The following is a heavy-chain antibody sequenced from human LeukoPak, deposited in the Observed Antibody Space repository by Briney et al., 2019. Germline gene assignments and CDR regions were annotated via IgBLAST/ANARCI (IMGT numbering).Heavy chain of an antibody. CDR1: GGSISGYY. V-gene: IGHV4-4*07. Sequence: SETLSLTCSVSGGSISGYYWSWIRQTAGKGLEWIGRIYNSESSNYNPSLKSRVTMSVDTSKNHFSLKLSSVTAADTAVYYCARGPYRSIWCSLDNWGQGTLVTVSS. D-gene: IGHD6-13*01. CDR2: IYNSESS. J-gene: IGHJ4*02. CDR3: ARGPYRSIWCSLDN.